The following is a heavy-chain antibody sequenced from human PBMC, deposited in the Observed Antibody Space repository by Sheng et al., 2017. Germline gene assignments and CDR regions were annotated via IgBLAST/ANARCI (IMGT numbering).Heavy chain of an antibody. V-gene: IGHV3-49*04. CDR2: IRSKAYGGTT. D-gene: IGHD4-17*01. J-gene: IGHJ3*02. CDR3: TREGMTTVTPDAFDI. CDR1: GFTFGDYA. Sequence: EVQLVESGGGLVQPGRSLRLSCTASGFTFGDYAMSWVRQAPGKGLEWVGFIRSKAYGGTTEYAASVKGRFTISRDDSKSIAYLQMNSLKTEDTAVYYCTREGMTTVTPDAFDIWGQGTMVTVSS.